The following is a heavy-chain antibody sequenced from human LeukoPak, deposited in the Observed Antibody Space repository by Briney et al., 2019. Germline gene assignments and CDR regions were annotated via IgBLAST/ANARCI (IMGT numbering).Heavy chain of an antibody. J-gene: IGHJ6*03. Sequence: ASVKVSCKASGYTFTSYGISWVRQAPGQGLEGMGWISAYNGNTNYAQKLQGRVTMTTDTSTSTAYMELRSLRSDDTAVYYCARYYGSGSYVYYYMDVWGKGTTVTISS. D-gene: IGHD3-10*01. CDR2: ISAYNGNT. CDR3: ARYYGSGSYVYYYMDV. V-gene: IGHV1-18*01. CDR1: GYTFTSYG.